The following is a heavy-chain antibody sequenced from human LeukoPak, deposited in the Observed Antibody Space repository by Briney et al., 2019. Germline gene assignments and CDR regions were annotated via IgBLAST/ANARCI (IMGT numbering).Heavy chain of an antibody. Sequence: GGSLRLSCAASGFTFSNAWMSWVRQAPGKGLEWVGRIKSKTDGGATDYAAPVKGRFTISRDDSKNTLYLQMNSLKTEDTAVCYCTQYTYGFFQYWGQGTLVTVSS. J-gene: IGHJ4*02. CDR2: IKSKTDGGAT. CDR1: GFTFSNAW. V-gene: IGHV3-15*01. CDR3: TQYTYGFFQY. D-gene: IGHD5-18*01.